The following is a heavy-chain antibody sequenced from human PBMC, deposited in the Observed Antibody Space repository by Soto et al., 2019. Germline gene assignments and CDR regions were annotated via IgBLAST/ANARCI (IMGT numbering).Heavy chain of an antibody. CDR2: IYYSGST. CDR1: GGSISSGDYF. CDR3: ARTGGHYDSGDYVELD. D-gene: IGHD4-17*01. J-gene: IGHJ4*02. Sequence: QVQLQESGPGLVKPSQTLSLTCTVSGGSISSGDYFWSWIRQPPGKGLEWIGYIYYSGSTYYNPSLKSRVTISVNTSKNQFPLKLRSVTAADTAVYYCARTGGHYDSGDYVELDWGQGTLVTVSS. V-gene: IGHV4-30-4*01.